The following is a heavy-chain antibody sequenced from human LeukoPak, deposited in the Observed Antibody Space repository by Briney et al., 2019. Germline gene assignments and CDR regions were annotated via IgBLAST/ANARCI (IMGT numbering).Heavy chain of an antibody. CDR1: GGSISSSSYY. CDR2: IYYSGST. Sequence: PSETLSLTCTVSGGSISSSSYYWGWIRQPPGKGLEWIGSIYYSGSTYYNPSLKSRVTISVDTSKNQFSLKLSSVTAADTAVYYCARTEGYSSGCDYWGQGTLVTVSS. D-gene: IGHD6-25*01. J-gene: IGHJ4*02. CDR3: ARTEGYSSGCDY. V-gene: IGHV4-39*01.